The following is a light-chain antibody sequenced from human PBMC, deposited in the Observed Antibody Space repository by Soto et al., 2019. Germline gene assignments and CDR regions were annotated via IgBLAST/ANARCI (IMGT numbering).Light chain of an antibody. CDR1: QGISNW. J-gene: IGKJ2*01. Sequence: DIQMTQSPSSVSASVGDRVTITCRASQGISNWLAWYQQKPGQAPKLLIYAASSLHSGVPSRFSGSGSGKDFTLTISSLQPEYFATYFCQQSNSFPPTFGRGTKLEI. CDR2: AAS. V-gene: IGKV1-12*01. CDR3: QQSNSFPPT.